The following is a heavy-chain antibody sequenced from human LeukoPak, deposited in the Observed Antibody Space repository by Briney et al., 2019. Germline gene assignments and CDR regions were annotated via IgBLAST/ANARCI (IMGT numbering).Heavy chain of an antibody. CDR1: GFTFSSSW. Sequence: GGSLRLSCAASGFTFSSSWMSWVRQAPGQGLEWVANISPDRSETKYVDSVKGRFTISRDNAKNSLYLQMNSLRAEDTAVYYCARPRVPDSWGQGTLVTVSS. V-gene: IGHV3-7*01. CDR2: ISPDRSET. CDR3: ARPRVPDS. J-gene: IGHJ4*02.